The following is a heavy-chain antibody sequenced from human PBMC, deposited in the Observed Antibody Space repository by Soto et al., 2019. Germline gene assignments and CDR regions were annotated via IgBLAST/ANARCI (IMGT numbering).Heavy chain of an antibody. CDR3: AKGEVRGIIPSYFDY. CDR2: ISNDGSNE. J-gene: IGHJ4*02. Sequence: LRLSCAGSGFTFRWFGMNWVRQAPGKGLEWVARISNDGSNEYYVDSVKGRFTISRDNSKNTLYLQMDSLRAEDTAAYYCAKGEVRGIIPSYFDYWGLGTLVTVSS. V-gene: IGHV3-30*18. CDR1: GFTFRWFG. D-gene: IGHD3-10*01.